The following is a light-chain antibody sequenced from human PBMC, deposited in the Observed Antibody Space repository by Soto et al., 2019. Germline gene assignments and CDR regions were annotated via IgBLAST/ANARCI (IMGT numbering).Light chain of an antibody. J-gene: IGKJ1*01. Sequence: DIQMTQSPSTLSASVGDRVTITCRASQSISTYLAWYQQKPGKAPKLLIYDASSLESGVPSRFSGSGSGTEFTLTISSLQPDDFATYYCQQYTSFGQGTKVDIK. CDR3: QQYTS. CDR1: QSISTY. V-gene: IGKV1-5*01. CDR2: DAS.